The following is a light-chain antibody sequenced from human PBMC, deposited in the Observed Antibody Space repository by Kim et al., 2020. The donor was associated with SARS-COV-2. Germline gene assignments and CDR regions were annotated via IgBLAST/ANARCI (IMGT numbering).Light chain of an antibody. CDR1: QSVKDNY. J-gene: IGKJ2*03. CDR3: QQYGTAPPDS. V-gene: IGKV3-20*01. Sequence: IVVTQSPGTLSLSPGGKATLSCRASQSVKDNYLAWYQHIPGQAPRLLIYGASNRATGIPDRFSGSGSGTDFTLTISRLEPEDFAVYYCQQYGTAPPDSFGQGTKLGI. CDR2: GAS.